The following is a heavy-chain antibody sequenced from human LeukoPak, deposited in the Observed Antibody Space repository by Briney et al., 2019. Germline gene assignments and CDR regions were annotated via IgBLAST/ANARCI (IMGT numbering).Heavy chain of an antibody. J-gene: IGHJ4*02. CDR1: GDSISSGDYY. CDR2: IYTSGST. D-gene: IGHD3-22*01. V-gene: IGHV4-61*02. CDR3: ARGPYKYDSSGCFDY. Sequence: SETLSLTCTVSGDSISSGDYYWGWIRQPVGKGLEWIVRIYTSGSTNYNPSLKSRVTTSVNTSKNQFSLKLSSVTAADTAVYYCARGPYKYDSSGCFDYWGQGTLVTVSS.